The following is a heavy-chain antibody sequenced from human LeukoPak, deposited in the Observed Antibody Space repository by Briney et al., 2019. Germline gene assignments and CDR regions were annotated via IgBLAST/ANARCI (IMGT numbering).Heavy chain of an antibody. J-gene: IGHJ4*02. CDR2: ISYDGSNK. V-gene: IGHV3-30-3*01. D-gene: IGHD6-19*01. Sequence: GGSLRLSCAASGFTFSSYAMHWVRQAPGKGLEWVAVISYDGSNKYYADSVKGRFTISRDNSKNTLYLQMNSLRAEDTAVYYCARDPYSSGWYYFDYWGQGTLVTVSS. CDR1: GFTFSSYA. CDR3: ARDPYSSGWYYFDY.